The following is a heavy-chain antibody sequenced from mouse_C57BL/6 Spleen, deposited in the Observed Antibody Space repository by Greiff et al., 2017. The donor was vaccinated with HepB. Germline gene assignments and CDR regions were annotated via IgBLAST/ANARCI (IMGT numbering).Heavy chain of an antibody. CDR1: GFTFSSYA. CDR2: ISDGGSYT. D-gene: IGHD1-1*01. J-gene: IGHJ4*01. Sequence: EVNLVESGGGLVKPGGSLKLSCAASGFTFSSYAMSWVRQTPEKRLEWVATISDGGSYTYYPDNVKGRFTISRDNAKNNLYLQMSHLKSEDTAMYYCARDDTTVVGYAMDYWGQGTSVTVSS. CDR3: ARDDTTVVGYAMDY. V-gene: IGHV5-4*01.